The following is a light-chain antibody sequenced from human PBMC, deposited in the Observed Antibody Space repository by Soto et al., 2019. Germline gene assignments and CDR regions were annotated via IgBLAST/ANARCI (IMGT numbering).Light chain of an antibody. Sequence: QSVLTQPPSVSGAPGQRVTISCTGSSSNFGAGYDVHWYQQLRGTAPKLLIYANNNRPSGIPDRFSGSKSGTSASLAITGLQAEDEADYYCQSYDIHLSASLVFGGGTKLTVL. CDR1: SSNFGAGYD. CDR2: ANN. J-gene: IGLJ2*01. V-gene: IGLV1-40*01. CDR3: QSYDIHLSASLV.